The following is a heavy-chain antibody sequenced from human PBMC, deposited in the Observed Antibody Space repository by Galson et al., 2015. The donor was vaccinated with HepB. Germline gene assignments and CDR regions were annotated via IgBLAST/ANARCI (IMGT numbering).Heavy chain of an antibody. CDR3: ARDFGPSTIVATISDVDY. D-gene: IGHD5-12*01. CDR2: ISSSSSYI. V-gene: IGHV3-21*01. CDR1: GFTFSSYW. Sequence: SLRLSCAASGFTFSSYWMNWVRQAPGKGLEWVSSISSSSSYIYYADSVKGRFTISRDNAKNSLYLQMNSLRAEDTAVYYCARDFGPSTIVATISDVDYWGQGTLVTVSS. J-gene: IGHJ4*02.